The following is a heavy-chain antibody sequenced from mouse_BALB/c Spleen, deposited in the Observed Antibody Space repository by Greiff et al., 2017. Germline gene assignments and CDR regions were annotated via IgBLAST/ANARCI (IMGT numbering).Heavy chain of an antibody. J-gene: IGHJ4*01. CDR2: IDPENGDT. V-gene: IGHV14-4*02. CDR1: GFNIKDYY. CDR3: NAGGYGSSYDAMDY. D-gene: IGHD1-1*01. Sequence: VQLKESGAELVRSGASVKLSCTASGFNIKDYYMHWVKQRPEQGLEWIGWIDPENGDTEYAPKFQGKATMTADTSSNTAYLQLSSLTSEDTAVYYCNAGGYGSSYDAMDYWGQGTSVTVSS.